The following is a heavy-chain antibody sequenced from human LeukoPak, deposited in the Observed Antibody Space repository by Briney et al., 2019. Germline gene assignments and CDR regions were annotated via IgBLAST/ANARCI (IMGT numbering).Heavy chain of an antibody. D-gene: IGHD6-13*01. J-gene: IGHJ6*02. CDR2: ISGYNGKI. V-gene: IGHV1-18*01. CDR3: ARDGSISSSYYYYGMDV. Sequence: ASVKVSCKASGYKFTSFGISWVRQAPGQGLEWMGWISGYNGKINYAEKFQGRLTVTTDKSTTTAYMELRSLRSDDTAAYYCARDGSISSSYYYYGMDVWGQGTTVTVSS. CDR1: GYKFTSFG.